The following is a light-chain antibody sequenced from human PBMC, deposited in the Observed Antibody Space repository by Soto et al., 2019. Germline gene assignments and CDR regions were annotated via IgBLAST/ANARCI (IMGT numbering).Light chain of an antibody. CDR2: GAS. J-gene: IGKJ1*01. CDR3: QQYGSSAPWT. V-gene: IGKV3-20*01. CDR1: QSVSSSY. Sequence: EIVLTQSPGTLSLSPGERATLSCRASQSVSSSYLAWYQQKPGQAPRLLIFGASSSATGLPDRFSGSVSGTDFAHTLSILEPEDFVVYYGQQYGSSAPWTCGQGTRVEIK.